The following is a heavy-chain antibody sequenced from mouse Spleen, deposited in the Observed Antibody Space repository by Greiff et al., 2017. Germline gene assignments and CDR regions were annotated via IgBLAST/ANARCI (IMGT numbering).Heavy chain of an antibody. CDR3: ARGGYDYDKDYFDY. Sequence: EVKLVESGPGLVKPSQSLSLTCSVTGYSITSGYYWNWIRQSPGNKLEWMGYISYDGSNNYNPSLKNRISITRDTSKNQFFLKLNSVTTEDTATYYCARGGYDYDKDYFDYWGQGTTLTVSS. J-gene: IGHJ2*01. V-gene: IGHV3-6*02. CDR1: GYSITSGYY. CDR2: ISYDGSN. D-gene: IGHD2-4*01.